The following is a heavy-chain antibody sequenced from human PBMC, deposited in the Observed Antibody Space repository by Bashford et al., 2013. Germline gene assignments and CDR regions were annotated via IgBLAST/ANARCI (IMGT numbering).Heavy chain of an antibody. J-gene: IGHJ4*02. CDR3: ARGDLVGATPNFDY. D-gene: IGHD1-26*01. V-gene: IGHV2-26*01. CDR1: GFSLSNARMG. CDR2: IFSNDEK. Sequence: SGPTLVKPTETLTLTCTVSGFSLSNARMGVSWIRQPPGKALEWLAHIFSNDEKSYSTSLKSRLTISKDTSKSQVVLTMTNMDPVDTATYYCARGDLVGATPNFDYWGQGTLVTVSS.